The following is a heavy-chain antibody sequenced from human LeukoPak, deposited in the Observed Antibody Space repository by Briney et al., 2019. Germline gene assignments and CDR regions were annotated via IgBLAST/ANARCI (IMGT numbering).Heavy chain of an antibody. D-gene: IGHD6-13*01. CDR1: GYTFTGYY. CDR3: ARRKGIAGENFDY. CDR2: INPSSGGT. Sequence: GASVKVSCKASGYTFTGYYMHWVRQAPGQGLEWMGWINPSSGGTNYAQKFQGRVTMTRDTSISTAYMELSRLRSDDTAVYYCARRKGIAGENFDYWGQGTLVTISS. V-gene: IGHV1-2*02. J-gene: IGHJ4*02.